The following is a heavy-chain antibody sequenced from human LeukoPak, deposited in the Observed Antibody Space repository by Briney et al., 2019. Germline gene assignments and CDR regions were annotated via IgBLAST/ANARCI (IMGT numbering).Heavy chain of an antibody. CDR3: ARADYGSGSPPFDY. CDR2: ISSSGSTI. CDR1: GFTFSSYE. J-gene: IGHJ4*02. Sequence: QPGGSLRLSCAASGFTFSSYEMNWVRQAPGKGLEWVSYISSSGSTIYYADSVKGRSTISRDNAKNSLYLQMNGLRAEDTAVYYCARADYGSGSPPFDYWGQGTLVTVSS. V-gene: IGHV3-48*03. D-gene: IGHD3-10*01.